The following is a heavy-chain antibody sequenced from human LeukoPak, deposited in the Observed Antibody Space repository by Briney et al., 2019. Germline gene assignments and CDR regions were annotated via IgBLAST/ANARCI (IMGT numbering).Heavy chain of an antibody. CDR3: ATDRGWYFDN. D-gene: IGHD6-19*01. CDR1: GFTFGNHG. CDR2: ISYDGSEK. Sequence: GGSLRLSCVASGFTFGNHGLHWVRQTPDMGLEWVAFISYDGSEKYYADSVKGRFAIPRDNFRTTLFLQMNSLKTEDTAEYYCATDRGWYFDNWGQGTLVTVSS. J-gene: IGHJ4*02. V-gene: IGHV3-30*03.